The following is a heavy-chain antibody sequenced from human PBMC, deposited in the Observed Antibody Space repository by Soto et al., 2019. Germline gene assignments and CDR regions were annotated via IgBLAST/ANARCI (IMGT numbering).Heavy chain of an antibody. Sequence: QVQLVQSGAEEKKPGASVKVSCKASGYTFTNYYIHWVRQAPGQGLERMGIINPSGGSTTYAQRLQGKVIMTRDTSTRTFYMELNSVRSEDTAVYYCARGYYDDLTGHPTGRNFDNVGQGPLVTVSS. D-gene: IGHD3-9*01. CDR2: INPSGGST. CDR3: ARGYYDDLTGHPTGRNFDN. J-gene: IGHJ4*02. V-gene: IGHV1-46*04. CDR1: GYTFTNYY.